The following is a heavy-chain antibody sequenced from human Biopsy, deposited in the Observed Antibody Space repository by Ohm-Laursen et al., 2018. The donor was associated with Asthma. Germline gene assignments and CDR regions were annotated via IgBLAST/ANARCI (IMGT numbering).Heavy chain of an antibody. V-gene: IGHV3-30*18. J-gene: IGHJ4*01. CDR1: GFTFSRYA. CDR3: AKRRGYSDFNDFDY. CDR2: ISHDGQTQ. Sequence: SLRLSCSASGFTFSRYAIHWVRQAPGKGLEWVAVISHDGQTQHYAESVKGRFALSRDNSQNTLYLQMISLRTDDTAVYYCAKRRGYSDFNDFDYWGHGTLVTASS. D-gene: IGHD4-11*01.